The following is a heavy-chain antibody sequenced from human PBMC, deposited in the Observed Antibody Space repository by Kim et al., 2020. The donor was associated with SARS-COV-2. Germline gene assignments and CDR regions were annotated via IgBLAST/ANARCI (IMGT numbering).Heavy chain of an antibody. CDR1: GGTFSSYA. CDR3: ARIVGDCGGDCYSGDDY. V-gene: IGHV1-69*13. Sequence: SVKVSCKASGGTFSSYAISWVRQAPGQGLEWMGGIIPIFGTANYAQKFQGRVTITADESTSTAYMELSSLRSEDTAVYYCARIVGDCGGDCYSGDDYWGQGTLVTVSS. D-gene: IGHD2-21*02. CDR2: IIPIFGTA. J-gene: IGHJ4*02.